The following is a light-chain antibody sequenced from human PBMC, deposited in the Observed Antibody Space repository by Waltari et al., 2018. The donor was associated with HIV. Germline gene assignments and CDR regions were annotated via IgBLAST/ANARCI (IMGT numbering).Light chain of an antibody. V-gene: IGLV1-40*01. CDR3: QSYDSSLSGWV. CDR1: SSNIRCGHD. Sequence: QPVLPQPPSVSGAPGQRVPLPCPGRSSNIRCGHDAAPYQQLPGTAPNLLIHGNNNRPSGVPDRFSGSKSGTSASLAITGLQAEDEADYYCQSYDSSLSGWVFGGGTKLTVL. J-gene: IGLJ3*02. CDR2: GNN.